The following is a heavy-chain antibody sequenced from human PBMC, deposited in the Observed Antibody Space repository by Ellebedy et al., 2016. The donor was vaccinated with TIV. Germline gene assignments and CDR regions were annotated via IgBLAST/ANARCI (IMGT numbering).Heavy chain of an antibody. CDR1: GGTFSSYA. D-gene: IGHD4-17*01. CDR2: IIPTFGTA. V-gene: IGHV1-69*13. Sequence: SVKVSCXASGGTFSSYAISWVRQAPGQGLEWMGGIIPTFGTANYAQKFQGRVTITADESTSTAYMELSSLRSEDTAVYYCARDILGVSTVTYQVGGGMDVWGQGTTVTVSS. J-gene: IGHJ6*02. CDR3: ARDILGVSTVTYQVGGGMDV.